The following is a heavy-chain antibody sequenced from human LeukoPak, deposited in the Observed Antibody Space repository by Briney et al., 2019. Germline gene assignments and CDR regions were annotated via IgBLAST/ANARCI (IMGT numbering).Heavy chain of an antibody. V-gene: IGHV4-34*01. CDR3: ARGRGSPPRYYYYYMDV. J-gene: IGHJ6*03. D-gene: IGHD1-26*01. CDR2: INHSGST. CDR1: GGSFSGYY. Sequence: SETLSLTCAVYGGSFSGYYWSWTRQPPGKGLEWIGEINHSGSTNYNPSLKSRVTISEDTSKNQFSLKLSSVTAADTAVYYCARGRGSPPRYYYYYMDVWGKGTTVTVSS.